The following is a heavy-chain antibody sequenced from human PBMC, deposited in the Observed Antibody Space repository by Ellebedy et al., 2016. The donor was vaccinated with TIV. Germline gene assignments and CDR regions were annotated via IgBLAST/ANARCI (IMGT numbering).Heavy chain of an antibody. CDR3: ARSDDSSGYSER. D-gene: IGHD3-22*01. Sequence: ASVKVSCKASGGTFSSYAISWVRQAPGQGLEWMGRIIPILGIANYAQKFQGRVTITADKSTSTAYMELSSLRSEDTAVYYCARSDDSSGYSERWGQGTLVTVSS. V-gene: IGHV1-69*04. CDR2: IIPILGIA. J-gene: IGHJ4*02. CDR1: GGTFSSYA.